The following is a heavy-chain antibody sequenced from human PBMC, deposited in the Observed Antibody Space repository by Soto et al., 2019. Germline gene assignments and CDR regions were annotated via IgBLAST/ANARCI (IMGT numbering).Heavy chain of an antibody. J-gene: IGHJ4*02. V-gene: IGHV3-23*01. Sequence: GGSLRLSCAASGFTFSSSAMSWVRQAPGKGLEWVSGISGSGDTNYAQKFQERVTITRDMSTSTAYLDLSGLRSEDTAVYYCAASSGSFYTNDYWGQGTLVTVSS. CDR2: ISGSGDT. CDR3: AASSGSFYTNDY. D-gene: IGHD3-10*01. CDR1: GFTFSSSA.